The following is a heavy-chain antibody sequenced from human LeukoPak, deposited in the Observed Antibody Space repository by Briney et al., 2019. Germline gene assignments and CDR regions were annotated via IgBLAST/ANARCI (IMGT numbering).Heavy chain of an antibody. D-gene: IGHD5-12*01. CDR3: SKGGRYEAQAYYYHLDV. Sequence: GGSLRLSCAASGFIFRRDALRWVRQAPGKGLEGVSAICFSGSTTYYADSVKGRFTLSRDNSKNTLYLHLNGLRAEEAAGYYFSKGGRYEAQAYYYHLDVWGKGTKVT. CDR2: ICFSGSTT. J-gene: IGHJ6*03. V-gene: IGHV3-23*01. CDR1: GFIFRRDA.